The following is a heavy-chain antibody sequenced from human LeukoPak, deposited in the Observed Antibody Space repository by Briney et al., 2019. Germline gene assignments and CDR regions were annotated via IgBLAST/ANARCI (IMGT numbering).Heavy chain of an antibody. Sequence: PSETLSLTCTVSGGSISSYYWSWIRQPPGKGLKWIGYIYYSGSTNYNPSLKSRVTISVDTSKNQFSLKLSSVTAADTAVYYCARDPRSSGYLFYFDYWGQGTLVTVSS. V-gene: IGHV4-59*01. CDR2: IYYSGST. CDR3: ARDPRSSGYLFYFDY. CDR1: GGSISSYY. J-gene: IGHJ4*02. D-gene: IGHD3-22*01.